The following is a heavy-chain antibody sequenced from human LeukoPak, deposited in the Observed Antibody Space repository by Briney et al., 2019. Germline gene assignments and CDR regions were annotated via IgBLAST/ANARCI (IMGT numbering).Heavy chain of an antibody. J-gene: IGHJ3*02. V-gene: IGHV4-59*13. CDR3: ARVISGFWTGYYDPFDI. CDR1: GASINSYY. CDR2: IHYRGTT. Sequence: SETLSLTCNVSGASINSYYWNWIRQSPGKGLEWLGNIHYRGTTNYNPSLKSRVTLSLDTSKSQFALKMTSVTAADTAVYYCARVISGFWTGYYDPFDIWGQGTMVTVSS. D-gene: IGHD3/OR15-3a*01.